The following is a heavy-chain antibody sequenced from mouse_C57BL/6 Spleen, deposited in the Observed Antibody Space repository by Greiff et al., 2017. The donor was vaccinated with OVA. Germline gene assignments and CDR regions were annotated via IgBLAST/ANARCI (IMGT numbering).Heavy chain of an antibody. J-gene: IGHJ2*01. D-gene: IGHD1-1*01. CDR2: ISRGSSTI. CDR3: ARNYYGSSYGDYFDY. CDR1: GFTFSDYG. Sequence: DVKLVESGGGLVKPGGSLKLSCAASGFTFSDYGMHWVRQAPEKGLEWVAYISRGSSTIYYADTVKGRFTISGDNAKNTLFLQMTSLRSEDTAMYYCARNYYGSSYGDYFDYWGKGTTLTVSS. V-gene: IGHV5-17*01.